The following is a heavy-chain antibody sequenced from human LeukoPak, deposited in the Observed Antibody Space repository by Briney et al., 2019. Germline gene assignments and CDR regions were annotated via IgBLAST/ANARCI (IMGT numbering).Heavy chain of an antibody. V-gene: IGHV3-30*18. D-gene: IGHD3-22*01. Sequence: PGGSLRLSCAASGFTLSSYGMHWVRQAPGKGLEWVAVISYDGSNKYYADSVKGRFTISRDNSKSTLYLQMNSLRAEDTAVYYCAKDWPYYYDSSGYLFDYWGQGTLVTVSS. CDR3: AKDWPYYYDSSGYLFDY. CDR1: GFTLSSYG. CDR2: ISYDGSNK. J-gene: IGHJ4*02.